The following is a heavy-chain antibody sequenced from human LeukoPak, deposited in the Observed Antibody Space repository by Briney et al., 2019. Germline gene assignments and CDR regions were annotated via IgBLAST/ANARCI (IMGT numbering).Heavy chain of an antibody. CDR1: GYTFTDYY. Sequence: ASVKVSCKASGYTFTDYYMHWVRQAPGQGLEWMGWINPNSGGTNYAQKFQGRVTMTRDKSISTAYMELYSLRSDDTAVYCCARDPPGVRYGRPIFDFWGQGTLVTVSS. D-gene: IGHD2-8*01. J-gene: IGHJ4*02. CDR3: ARDPPGVRYGRPIFDF. CDR2: INPNSGGT. V-gene: IGHV1-2*02.